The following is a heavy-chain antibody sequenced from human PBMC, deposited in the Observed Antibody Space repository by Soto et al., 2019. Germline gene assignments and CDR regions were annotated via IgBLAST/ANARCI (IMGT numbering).Heavy chain of an antibody. Sequence: ASVKVSCKASGGTFSSYTISWVRQAPGQGLEWMGRIIPILGIANYAQKFQGRVTITADKSTSTAYMELSSLRSEDTAVYYCAREIYDILTGFSSSADYWGQGTLVTVSS. V-gene: IGHV1-69*04. CDR2: IIPILGIA. J-gene: IGHJ4*02. CDR1: GGTFSSYT. CDR3: AREIYDILTGFSSSADY. D-gene: IGHD3-9*01.